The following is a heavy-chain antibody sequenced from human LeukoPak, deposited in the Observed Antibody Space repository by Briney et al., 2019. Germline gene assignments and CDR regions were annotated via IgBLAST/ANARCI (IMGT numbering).Heavy chain of an antibody. V-gene: IGHV3-23*01. CDR3: AKDRVTDSSGYTNEHYFDS. CDR2: ISGRSDYI. CDR1: GFTFDDYT. D-gene: IGHD3-22*01. Sequence: PGGSPRLSCAASGFTFDDYTMHWVRQAPGKGLEWVSGISGRSDYIYYAESVKGRFTISRDNSKNTFYLQMNTLRAEDTALYYCAKDRVTDSSGYTNEHYFDSWGRGTLVTVSS. J-gene: IGHJ4*02.